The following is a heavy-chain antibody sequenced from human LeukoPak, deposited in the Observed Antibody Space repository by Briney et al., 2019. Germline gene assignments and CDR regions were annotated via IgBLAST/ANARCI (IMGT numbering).Heavy chain of an antibody. CDR3: AKEPLKDYDFWSGYPY. J-gene: IGHJ4*02. Sequence: GGSLRLSCAASGFTFSSYAMSWARQAPGKGLEWVSAISGSGGSTYYADSVKGRFTISRDNSKNTLYLQMNSLRAEDTAVYYCAKEPLKDYDFWSGYPYWGQGTLVTVSS. CDR2: ISGSGGST. V-gene: IGHV3-23*01. CDR1: GFTFSSYA. D-gene: IGHD3-3*01.